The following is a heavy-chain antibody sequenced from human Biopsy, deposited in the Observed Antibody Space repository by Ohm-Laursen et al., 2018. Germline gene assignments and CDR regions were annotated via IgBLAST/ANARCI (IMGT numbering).Heavy chain of an antibody. Sequence: GTLSLTCTVSGGSISSDYWSWIRQTPGKGLEWIGYIYYSGSTNYNPSLKSRVTISVDTSKNQFSLRLNSVTAADTAVCYCARAPYVSGSFGWFDPWGQGIVVTVSS. V-gene: IGHV4-59*01. CDR3: ARAPYVSGSFGWFDP. J-gene: IGHJ5*02. D-gene: IGHD3-10*01. CDR2: IYYSGST. CDR1: GGSISSDY.